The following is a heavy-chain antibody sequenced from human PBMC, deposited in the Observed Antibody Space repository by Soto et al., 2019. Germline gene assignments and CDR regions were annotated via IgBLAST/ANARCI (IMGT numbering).Heavy chain of an antibody. Sequence: GGSLRLSCAASGFTFSSYSMNWVRQAPGKGLEWVSSISSSSSYIYYADSVKGRFTISRDNAKNSLYLQMNSLRAEDTAVYYCARALVLYYYDSSGYYSRFDAFDIWGQGTMVTVSS. CDR2: ISSSSSYI. CDR1: GFTFSSYS. J-gene: IGHJ3*02. CDR3: ARALVLYYYDSSGYYSRFDAFDI. V-gene: IGHV3-21*01. D-gene: IGHD3-22*01.